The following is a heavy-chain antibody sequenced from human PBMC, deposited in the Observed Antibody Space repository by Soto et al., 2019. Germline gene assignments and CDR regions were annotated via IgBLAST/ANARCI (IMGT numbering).Heavy chain of an antibody. CDR2: IYYSGST. Sequence: QVQLQESGPGLVKPSETLSLTCTVSGGSVSSGSYYWSWIRQPPGKGLEWIGYIYYSGSTNYNPSLKSRVTISVDTSKNQFSLKLSSVTAADTAVYYCARDTRSFADYYDSSGYYGWFDPWGQGTLVTVSS. J-gene: IGHJ5*02. CDR1: GGSVSSGSYY. CDR3: ARDTRSFADYYDSSGYYGWFDP. V-gene: IGHV4-61*01. D-gene: IGHD3-22*01.